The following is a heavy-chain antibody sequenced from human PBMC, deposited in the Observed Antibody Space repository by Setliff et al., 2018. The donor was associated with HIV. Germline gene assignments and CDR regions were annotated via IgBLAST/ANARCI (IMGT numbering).Heavy chain of an antibody. CDR1: GYTFTGYY. J-gene: IGHJ6*02. V-gene: IGHV1-2*02. CDR2: INPNSGGT. D-gene: IGHD2-15*01. CDR3: ARDLDIVVVVAATEYGMDV. Sequence: ASVKVSCKASGYTFTGYYMHWVRQAPGQGLEWMGWINPNSGGTNYVQKFQGRVTMTRDTSISTAYMELSRLRSDDTAVYYCARDLDIVVVVAATEYGMDVWGQGTTVTVSS.